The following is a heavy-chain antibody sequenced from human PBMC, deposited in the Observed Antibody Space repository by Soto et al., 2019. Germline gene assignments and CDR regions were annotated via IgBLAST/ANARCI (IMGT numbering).Heavy chain of an antibody. CDR3: ARETTIFGVVNWFDP. CDR1: GGSISSGDYY. Sequence: SETLSLTCTVSGGSISSGDYYWSWIRQPPGKGLEWIGYIYYSGSTYYNPSLKSRVTISVDTSKNQFSLKLSSVTAADTAVYYCARETTIFGVVNWFDPWGQGTLVTVSS. D-gene: IGHD3-3*01. J-gene: IGHJ5*02. CDR2: IYYSGST. V-gene: IGHV4-30-4*01.